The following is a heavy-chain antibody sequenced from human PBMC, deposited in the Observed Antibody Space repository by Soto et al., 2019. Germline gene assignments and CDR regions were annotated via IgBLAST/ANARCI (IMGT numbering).Heavy chain of an antibody. D-gene: IGHD6-19*01. CDR2: IYYIGST. CDR3: ARDEGHIAVGS. CDR1: GGSISSGGYY. V-gene: IGHV4-31*03. J-gene: IGHJ5*02. Sequence: PSETLSLTCTVSGGSISSGGYYWNWIRQHPGKGLEWIGYIYYIGSTYYNPSLKSRVTISLDTSKNQFSLKLSSVTAADTAVYYCARDEGHIAVGSWGQGTLVTVSS.